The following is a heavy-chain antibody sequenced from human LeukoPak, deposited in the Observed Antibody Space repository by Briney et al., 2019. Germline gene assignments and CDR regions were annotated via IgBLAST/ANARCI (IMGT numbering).Heavy chain of an antibody. CDR3: ARVVRYSSGWEYYLDY. J-gene: IGHJ4*02. D-gene: IGHD6-19*01. Sequence: GGSLRLSCAVSGFTFSNYAMSWVRQAPGKGLEWVSSISSSSSYIYYADSVKGRFTISRDNAKNSLYLQMNSLRAEDTAVYYCARVVRYSSGWEYYLDYWGQGTLVTVSS. CDR2: ISSSSSYI. CDR1: GFTFSNYA. V-gene: IGHV3-21*01.